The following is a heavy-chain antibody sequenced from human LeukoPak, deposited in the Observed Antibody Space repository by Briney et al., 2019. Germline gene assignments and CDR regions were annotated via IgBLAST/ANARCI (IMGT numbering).Heavy chain of an antibody. CDR1: GFSFSSYG. CDR3: ARILDSAWGELGY. Sequence: GGSLRLSCAGSGFSFSSYGMHWVRQAPGRGLEWMAFIRSDGSNKYYADSVKGLFTISIDNSKNTLYLQMNSVRAEDTAVYYCARILDSAWGELGYWGQGTLVTVSS. V-gene: IGHV3-30*02. CDR2: IRSDGSNK. J-gene: IGHJ4*02. D-gene: IGHD1-26*01.